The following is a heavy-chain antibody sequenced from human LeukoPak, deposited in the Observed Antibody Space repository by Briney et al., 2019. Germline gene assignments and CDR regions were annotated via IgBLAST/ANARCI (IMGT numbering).Heavy chain of an antibody. CDR2: TVGGRPDT. CDR1: GFTFNNYA. V-gene: IGHV3-23*01. Sequence: GGSLRLSCEASGFTFNNYAMSWVRQTPGMGLEWVAATVGGRPDTYHVGSVKGRFTVSRDDSRSTLLLQMNRLRVEYTAVYYCTKAPVRSCSGAFCYPFDYWGQGTLVTVSS. J-gene: IGHJ4*02. D-gene: IGHD2-8*02. CDR3: TKAPVRSCSGAFCYPFDY.